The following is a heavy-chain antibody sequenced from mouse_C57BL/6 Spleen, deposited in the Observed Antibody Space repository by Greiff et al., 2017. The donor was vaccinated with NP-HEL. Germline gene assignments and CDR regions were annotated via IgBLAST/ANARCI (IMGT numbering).Heavy chain of an antibody. CDR3: ARRIYYGYPHAMDY. D-gene: IGHD2-2*01. V-gene: IGHV1-18*01. J-gene: IGHJ4*01. CDR1: GYTFTDYN. CDR2: INPNNGGT. Sequence: EVQLQQSGPELVKPGASVKIPCKASGYTFTDYNMDWVKQSHGKSLEWIGDINPNNGGTIYNQKFKGKATLTVDKSSSTAYMELRSLTAEDTAVYYCARRIYYGYPHAMDYWGQGTSVTVSS.